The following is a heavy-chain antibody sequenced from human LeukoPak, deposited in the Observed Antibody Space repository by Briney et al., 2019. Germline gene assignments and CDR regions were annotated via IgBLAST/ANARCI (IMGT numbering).Heavy chain of an antibody. V-gene: IGHV1-18*01. CDR1: VYTFTSYG. J-gene: IGHJ4*02. D-gene: IGHD1-26*01. Sequence: ASVKVSSKPSVYTFTSYGISCVRQAPGQGRGWMGCISAYNGNTNYAQKLQGRVTMTTDTSTSTAYMELRSLRSDATAVYYCARDIVGVGATSGTFDYWGQGTLVTVSS. CDR2: ISAYNGNT. CDR3: ARDIVGVGATSGTFDY.